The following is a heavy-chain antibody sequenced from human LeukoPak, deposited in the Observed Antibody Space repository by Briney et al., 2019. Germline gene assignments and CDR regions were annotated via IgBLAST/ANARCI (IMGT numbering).Heavy chain of an antibody. CDR3: ATARDSSGYSVYYFDY. CDR2: FDPEDGET. D-gene: IGHD3-22*01. J-gene: IGHJ4*02. V-gene: IGHV1-24*01. Sequence: ASVKVSCKVSGYTLTELSMHWVRQAPGKGLEWMGGFDPEDGETIYAQKFQGRVTMTEDTSTDTAYMELSSLRSVDTAVYYCATARDSSGYSVYYFDYWGQGTLVTVSS. CDR1: GYTLTELS.